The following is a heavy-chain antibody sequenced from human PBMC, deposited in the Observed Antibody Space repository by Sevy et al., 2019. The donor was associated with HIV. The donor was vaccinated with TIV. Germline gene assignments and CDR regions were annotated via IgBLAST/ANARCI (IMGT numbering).Heavy chain of an antibody. Sequence: GGSLRLSCAASGFIFSSYAMQWVRQAPGKGLEWVSVISGSGSTTYYADSVKGRFTISRDNSKNTLYLQMNTLRAEDTAIYYCDKARSEDISAAANYWGQGTLVTVSS. J-gene: IGHJ4*02. D-gene: IGHD6-13*01. CDR1: GFIFSSYA. CDR2: ISGSGSTT. V-gene: IGHV3-23*01. CDR3: DKARSEDISAAANY.